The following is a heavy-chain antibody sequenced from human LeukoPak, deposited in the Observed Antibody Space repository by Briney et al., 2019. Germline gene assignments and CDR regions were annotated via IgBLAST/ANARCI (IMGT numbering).Heavy chain of an antibody. Sequence: SETLSLTRTVSGGSISSYYWSWIRQPPGKGLEWIGYIYYSGSTNYNPSLKSRVTISVDTSKNQFSLKLSSVTAADTAVYYCARENDVTGNALDVWGQGTTVTVSS. CDR2: IYYSGST. CDR1: GGSISSYY. CDR3: ARENDVTGNALDV. J-gene: IGHJ6*02. V-gene: IGHV4-59*01. D-gene: IGHD2-2*01.